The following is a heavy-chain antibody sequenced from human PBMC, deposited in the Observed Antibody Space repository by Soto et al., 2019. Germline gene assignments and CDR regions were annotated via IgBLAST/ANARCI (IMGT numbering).Heavy chain of an antibody. V-gene: IGHV5-51*01. CDR1: GFSFANYW. J-gene: IGHJ5*02. D-gene: IGHD3-22*01. CDR3: ARQYYYDSSGPIPFDP. CDR2: IYPGDSDT. Sequence: PGESLKISCKGSGFSFANYWIGWVRQMPGKGLEWMGIIYPGDSDTRYSPSFRGQVTISADNSISTAYLQWSSLKASDTAMYYCARQYYYDSSGPIPFDPWGQGTLVTVSS.